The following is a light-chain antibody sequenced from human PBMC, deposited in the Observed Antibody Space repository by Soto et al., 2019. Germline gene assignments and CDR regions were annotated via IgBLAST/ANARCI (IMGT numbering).Light chain of an antibody. CDR2: AAS. CDR1: QGISSY. J-gene: IGKJ5*01. CDR3: QQLNSYTIT. Sequence: DIQLTQSPSFLSASVGDRVTITCQASQGISSYLAWYQQKPGKDPKLLIYAASTLQSGVPSRFSGSGSGTEFNLTISRLQTEDFATYECQQLNSYTITFGQWTRLEIK. V-gene: IGKV1-9*01.